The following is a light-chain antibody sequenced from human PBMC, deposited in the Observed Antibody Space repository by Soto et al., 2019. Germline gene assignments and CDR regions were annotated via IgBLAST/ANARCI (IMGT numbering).Light chain of an antibody. J-gene: IGLJ7*01. CDR2: EVS. CDR3: SSYTGASTLCV. CDR1: SSDVGSYNS. V-gene: IGLV2-14*03. Sequence: QSALTQPASVCGSPGQAITISCTGTSSDVGSYNSVSWYQQHPGKAPKLMIYEVSNRTSGVSNRFSGSKSGDTASLTIFGRQAEDEADYYCSSYTGASTLCVFGTGTQLTVL.